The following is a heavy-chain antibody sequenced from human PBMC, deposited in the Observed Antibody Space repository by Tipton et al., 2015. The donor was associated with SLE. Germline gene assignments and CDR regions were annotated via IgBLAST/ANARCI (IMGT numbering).Heavy chain of an antibody. CDR3: ARDSGYENY. V-gene: IGHV4-59*01. CDR1: GGPINVYY. J-gene: IGHJ4*02. CDR2: VSYSVST. Sequence: TLSLTCSVSGGPINVYYWSWVRQPPGKGLEWIGYVSYSVSTNYNPSLQSRVTISVDTSKNQFSLKLRSVTAADTAVYYCARDSGYENYWGQGTLVTASS. D-gene: IGHD5-12*01.